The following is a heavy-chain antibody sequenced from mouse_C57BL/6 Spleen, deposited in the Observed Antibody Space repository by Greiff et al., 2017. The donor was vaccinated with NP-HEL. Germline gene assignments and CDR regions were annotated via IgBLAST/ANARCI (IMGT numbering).Heavy chain of an antibody. Sequence: EVQLQQSGPELVKPGASVKIPCKASGYTFTDYNMDWVKQSHGKSLEWIGDINPNNGGTIYNQKFKGKATLTVDKSSSTAYMQLSSLTSEDSAVYYCARYYYGSSYAMDYWGQGTSVTVSS. CDR3: ARYYYGSSYAMDY. D-gene: IGHD1-1*01. CDR1: GYTFTDYN. CDR2: INPNNGGT. V-gene: IGHV1-18*01. J-gene: IGHJ4*01.